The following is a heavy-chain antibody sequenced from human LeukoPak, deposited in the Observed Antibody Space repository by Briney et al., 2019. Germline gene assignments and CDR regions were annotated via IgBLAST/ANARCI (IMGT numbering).Heavy chain of an antibody. CDR2: MNPNSGNT. CDR3: ARGPQYYDSSGYFY. V-gene: IGHV1-8*02. CDR1: GGTFSSYA. Sequence: ASVKVSCKASGGTFSSYAISWVRQATGQGLEWMGWMNPNSGNTGYAQKFQGRVTMTRNTSISTAYMELSSLRSEDTAVYYCARGPQYYDSSGYFYWGQGTLVTVSS. D-gene: IGHD3-22*01. J-gene: IGHJ4*02.